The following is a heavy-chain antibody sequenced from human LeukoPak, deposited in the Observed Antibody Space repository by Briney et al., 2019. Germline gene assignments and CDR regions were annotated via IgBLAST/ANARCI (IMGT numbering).Heavy chain of an antibody. CDR3: AKDLMRDRWFGES. J-gene: IGHJ5*02. Sequence: GGSLRLSCAASGFTFSYYGFHWVRQAPGKGLEWVSFIRFDGHDKFYAEAVKGRFTISKDTSRNTLYLQMNSLRPEDTAVYYCAKDLMRDRWFGESWGQGTLVTVSS. CDR1: GFTFSYYG. CDR2: IRFDGHDK. V-gene: IGHV3-30*02. D-gene: IGHD3-10*01.